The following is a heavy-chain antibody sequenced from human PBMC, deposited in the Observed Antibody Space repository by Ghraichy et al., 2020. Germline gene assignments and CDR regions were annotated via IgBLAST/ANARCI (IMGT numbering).Heavy chain of an antibody. J-gene: IGHJ2*01. CDR2: IGTAGDA. D-gene: IGHD3-22*01. Sequence: LSLTCAASGFTFSSYDMHWVRQGAGKGLEWVSGIGTAGDANYPGSVKGRFTISRENAKNSFYLQMNSLRAGDMAVYFCARAVYYYDGSFYQRYFDLWGRGTLVTVSS. CDR1: GFTFSSYD. V-gene: IGHV3-13*01. CDR3: ARAVYYYDGSFYQRYFDL.